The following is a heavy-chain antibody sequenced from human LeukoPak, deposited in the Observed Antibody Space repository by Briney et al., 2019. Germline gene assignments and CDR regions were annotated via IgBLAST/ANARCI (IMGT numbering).Heavy chain of an antibody. V-gene: IGHV4-31*03. CDR2: IYYSGST. J-gene: IGHJ3*02. CDR1: GGSISSGGYY. Sequence: PSETLSLTCTVSGGSISSGGYYWSWIRQHPGKGLEWIGYIYYSGSTYYNPSLKSRVTISVDTSKDQFSLKLSSVTAADTAVYYCARDLGGGNPLGALDIWGQGTMVTVSS. D-gene: IGHD4-23*01. CDR3: ARDLGGGNPLGALDI.